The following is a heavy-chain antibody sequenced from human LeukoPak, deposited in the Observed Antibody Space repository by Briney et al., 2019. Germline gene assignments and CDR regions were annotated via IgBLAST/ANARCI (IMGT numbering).Heavy chain of an antibody. CDR1: GFTVSSNY. D-gene: IGHD4-11*01. CDR3: ARVGRDYSHYYMDV. J-gene: IGHJ6*03. V-gene: IGHV3-53*01. CDR2: IYSGGST. Sequence: GGSLRLSCAASGFTVSSNYMSWVRQAPGKGLEWVSVIYSGGSTYYADSVKGRFTISRDNSKNTLYLQMNSLRAEDTAVYYCARVGRDYSHYYMDVWGKGTTVTVSS.